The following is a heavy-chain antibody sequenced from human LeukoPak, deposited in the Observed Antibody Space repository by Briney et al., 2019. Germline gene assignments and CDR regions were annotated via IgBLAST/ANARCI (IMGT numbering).Heavy chain of an antibody. V-gene: IGHV3-23*01. CDR3: ARDRAAFDS. Sequence: GGSLRLSRAASGFTFSSFPMSWVRQAPGKGLQWVSGITGRGGNTYYADSVEGRFTISRDNSKNTLSLQMDSLRAEDTAIYYCARDRAAFDSWGQGTLVTVSS. CDR1: GFTFSSFP. D-gene: IGHD6-25*01. J-gene: IGHJ4*02. CDR2: ITGRGGNT.